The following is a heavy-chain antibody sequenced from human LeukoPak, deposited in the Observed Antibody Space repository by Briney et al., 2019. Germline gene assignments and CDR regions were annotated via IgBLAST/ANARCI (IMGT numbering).Heavy chain of an antibody. V-gene: IGHV3-23*01. Sequence: GGSLRLSCAASGFTFSSYAMSWVRQAPGKGLEWVSAISGSGGSTYYADSVKGRFTISRDNSKDTLYLQMNSLRAEDTAVYYCAKGDSYYDFWSGYEKYYYYGMDVWGQGTTVTVSS. J-gene: IGHJ6*02. CDR1: GFTFSSYA. CDR3: AKGDSYYDFWSGYEKYYYYGMDV. CDR2: ISGSGGST. D-gene: IGHD3-3*01.